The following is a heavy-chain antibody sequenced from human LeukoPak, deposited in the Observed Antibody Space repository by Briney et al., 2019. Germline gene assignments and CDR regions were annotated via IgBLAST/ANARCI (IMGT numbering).Heavy chain of an antibody. Sequence: GGSLRLSCAASGFTFSSFAMHWVRQAPGKGLEWVAVISYDGRNKYSADSVKGRFTISRDNSKNTLYLQMNSLRAEDTAVYYCASLDYYDSSGGLDAFDIWGQGTMVTVSS. CDR3: ASLDYYDSSGGLDAFDI. CDR2: ISYDGRNK. V-gene: IGHV3-30*04. J-gene: IGHJ3*02. CDR1: GFTFSSFA. D-gene: IGHD3-22*01.